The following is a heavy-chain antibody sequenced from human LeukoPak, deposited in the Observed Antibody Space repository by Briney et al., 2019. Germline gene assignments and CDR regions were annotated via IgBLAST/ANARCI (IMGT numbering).Heavy chain of an antibody. CDR2: ISSSSNYI. J-gene: IGHJ4*02. Sequence: PGGSLRLSCAASGFTFNAYSMNWVRQAPGEGLEWVSSISSSSNYIYYADSVKGRFTISRDNAKNSLYLQMNSLRAEDTAVYYCARETQESFDYWGQGTLVTVSS. V-gene: IGHV3-21*01. CDR1: GFTFNAYS. CDR3: ARETQESFDY. D-gene: IGHD3-10*01.